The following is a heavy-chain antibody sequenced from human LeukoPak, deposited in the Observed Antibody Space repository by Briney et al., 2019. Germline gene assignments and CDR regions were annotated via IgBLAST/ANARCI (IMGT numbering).Heavy chain of an antibody. V-gene: IGHV4-38-2*01. D-gene: IGHD3-3*01. CDR2: IYHSGST. CDR3: ARHPYYDFWSGYISWFDP. CDR1: GYSISSGYY. Sequence: SETLSLTCPVYGYSISSGYYWGWIRQPPGKGLEWIGSIYHSGSTYYNPSLKSRVTISVDTSKNQFSLKLSSVTAADTAVYYCARHPYYDFWSGYISWFDPWGQGTLVTVSS. J-gene: IGHJ5*02.